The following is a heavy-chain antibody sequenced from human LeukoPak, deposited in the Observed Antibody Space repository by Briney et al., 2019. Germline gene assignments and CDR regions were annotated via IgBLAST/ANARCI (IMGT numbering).Heavy chain of an antibody. J-gene: IGHJ5*02. CDR3: ARSPQWLDGNGWFDP. V-gene: IGHV6-1*01. Sequence: SQTLSLTCAISGDSVSSIGAAWNWIRQSPSRGLEWLGRTYYRSKWYNDYAVSVKSRITINPDTSKNQFSLQLNSVTPEDTAVYYCARSPQWLDGNGWFDPWGQGTLVTVSS. CDR1: GDSVSSIGAA. D-gene: IGHD6-19*01. CDR2: TYYRSKWYN.